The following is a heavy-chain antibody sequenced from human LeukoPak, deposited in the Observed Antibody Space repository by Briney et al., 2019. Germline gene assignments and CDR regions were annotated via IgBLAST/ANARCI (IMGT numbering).Heavy chain of an antibody. CDR1: GVSISSYY. D-gene: IGHD5-24*01. J-gene: IGHJ3*02. CDR2: IYYSGST. CDR3: AMSRDGYNLAAFDI. Sequence: SETLSLTCTVSGVSISSYYWSWIRQPPGKGLEWIGYIYYSGSTNYNPSLKSRVTISVDTSKNQFSLKLSSVTAADTAVYYCAMSRDGYNLAAFDIWGQGTMVTVSS. V-gene: IGHV4-59*01.